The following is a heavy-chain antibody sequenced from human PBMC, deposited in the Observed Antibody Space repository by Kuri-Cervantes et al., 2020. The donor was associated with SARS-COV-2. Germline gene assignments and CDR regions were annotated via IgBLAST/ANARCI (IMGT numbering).Heavy chain of an antibody. CDR3: ARDLSDSSTPPHDP. J-gene: IGHJ5*02. D-gene: IGHD2-2*01. CDR1: GFTFSSYG. Sequence: LSLTCAASGFTFSSYGMHWVRQAPGKGLEWVAFIRYDGSNKYYADSVKGRVTISRDNSKNSLYLQMNSLRAEDTALYYCARDLSDSSTPPHDPWGQGTLVTVSS. CDR2: IRYDGSNK. V-gene: IGHV3-33*08.